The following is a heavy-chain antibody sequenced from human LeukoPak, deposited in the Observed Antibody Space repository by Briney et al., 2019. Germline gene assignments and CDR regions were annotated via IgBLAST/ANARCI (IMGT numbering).Heavy chain of an antibody. J-gene: IGHJ3*02. CDR3: AKGGAAMTDAPHGDVVTTTLDGFDI. CDR1: GFAFSAFA. Sequence: GGSLRLSCVAPGFAFSAFAISWGRQAPGKGLEWVSAVSGSGGRTFYADSVRGRFTISRDNSKKTVFLQMDSLRAEDTAVYYCAKGGAAMTDAPHGDVVTTTLDGFDIWGQGTMVTVSS. V-gene: IGHV3-23*01. CDR2: VSGSGGRT. D-gene: IGHD2-21*02.